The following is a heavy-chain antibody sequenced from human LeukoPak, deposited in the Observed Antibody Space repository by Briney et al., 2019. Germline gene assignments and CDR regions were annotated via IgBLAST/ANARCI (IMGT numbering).Heavy chain of an antibody. D-gene: IGHD2/OR15-2a*01. Sequence: GGSLRLSCAASGFTFSSYSMNWLRQAPGKGVEGVSAISGSGGSTYYADSVKGRFTISRDNSKNTLYLQMNSLRAEDTAVYYSAKDDRYIVIALNQIDYWGQGTLVTVSS. CDR2: ISGSGGST. J-gene: IGHJ4*02. CDR1: GFTFSSYS. CDR3: AKDDRYIVIALNQIDY. V-gene: IGHV3-23*01.